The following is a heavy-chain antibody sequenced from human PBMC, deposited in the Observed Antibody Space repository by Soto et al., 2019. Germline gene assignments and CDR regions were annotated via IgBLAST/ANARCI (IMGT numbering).Heavy chain of an antibody. D-gene: IGHD6-19*01. CDR3: AKEDRSVAGSSLDY. CDR1: GFTFDDYA. V-gene: IGHV3-9*01. CDR2: ISWNSGSI. Sequence: DVQLVESGGGLVQPGRSLRLSCAASGFTFDDYAMHWVRQAPGKGLEWVSGISWNSGSIGYADSVKGRFTISRDNAKNSLYLQMNSLRAEDTALYYCAKEDRSVAGSSLDYWGQGTLVTVSS. J-gene: IGHJ4*02.